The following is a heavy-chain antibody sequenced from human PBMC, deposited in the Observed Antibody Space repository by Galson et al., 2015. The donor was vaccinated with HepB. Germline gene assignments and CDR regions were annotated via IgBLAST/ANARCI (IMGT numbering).Heavy chain of an antibody. Sequence: SLRLSCAASGFSFSFYAMHWVRQAPGKGLEWVAIISYTGSDKYYADSVKGRFTISRDNSKDTLYLQMNSLRPDDTAVYYCAKINQAEVVTRYFDYWGQGTLVTVSS. V-gene: IGHV3-30-3*02. CDR3: AKINQAEVVTRYFDY. J-gene: IGHJ4*02. D-gene: IGHD4-23*01. CDR2: ISYTGSDK. CDR1: GFSFSFYA.